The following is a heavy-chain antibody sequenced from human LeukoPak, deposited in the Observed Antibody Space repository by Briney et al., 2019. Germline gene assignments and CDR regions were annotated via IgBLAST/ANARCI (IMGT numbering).Heavy chain of an antibody. CDR3: YLERDAFDI. D-gene: IGHD2/OR15-2a*01. Sequence: SETLSLTCAVYGGSFSGHYWSWIRQPPGKGLEWIGEINHSGSTNYNPSLKSRVTISLDTSKNQFSLKLTSVIAADTAVYYCYLERDAFDIWGQGSMVTVSS. CDR1: GGSFSGHY. CDR2: INHSGST. V-gene: IGHV4-34*01. J-gene: IGHJ3*02.